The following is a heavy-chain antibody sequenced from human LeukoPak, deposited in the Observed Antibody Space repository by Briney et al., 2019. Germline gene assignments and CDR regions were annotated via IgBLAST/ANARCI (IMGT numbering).Heavy chain of an antibody. CDR1: GFTFSNYG. J-gene: IGHJ4*02. Sequence: GGSLRLSCAASGFTFSNYGMNWVRQAPGKGLEWVSYISSSGSTIYYADSVKGRFTISRDNSKSTLSLQMNSLRAEDTAIYYCATYRQVLLPFESWGQGTLVTVSS. CDR3: ATYRQVLLPFES. V-gene: IGHV3-48*01. CDR2: ISSSGSTI. D-gene: IGHD2-8*02.